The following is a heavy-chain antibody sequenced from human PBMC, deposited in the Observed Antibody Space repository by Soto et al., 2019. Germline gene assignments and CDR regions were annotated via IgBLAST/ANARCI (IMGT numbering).Heavy chain of an antibody. CDR2: INAGYGNT. V-gene: IGHV1-3*01. CDR1: GYTFSSYA. J-gene: IGHJ4*02. D-gene: IGHD7-27*01. CDR3: ARDTGDGTFDF. Sequence: ASVKVSCKSSGYTFSSYAMHWVRQAPGQRLEWMGWINAGYGNTKSSQKFQDRVTISRDTSASTAYMELTSLRSEDTAVYYCARDTGDGTFDFWGQGTLVTVSS.